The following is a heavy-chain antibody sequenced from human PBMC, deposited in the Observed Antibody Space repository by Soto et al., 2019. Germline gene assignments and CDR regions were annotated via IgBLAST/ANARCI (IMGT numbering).Heavy chain of an antibody. CDR3: AKHLHIVVRFSPLFSFYGLDV. D-gene: IGHD2-2*01. CDR2: ISDTGDDT. V-gene: IGHV3-23*01. J-gene: IGHJ6*02. Sequence: PGGSLRLSCAASGFSFRTYAMSWVRQAPGQGLEWVSVISDTGDDTYYADSVKGRFTISRDSSRNTLYLRMNSLRAEDTAVYYCAKHLHIVVRFSPLFSFYGLDVWGQGTTVTVSS. CDR1: GFSFRTYA.